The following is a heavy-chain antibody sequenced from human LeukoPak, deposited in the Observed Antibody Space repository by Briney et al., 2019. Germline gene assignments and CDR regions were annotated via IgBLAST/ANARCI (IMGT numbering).Heavy chain of an antibody. V-gene: IGHV4-59*08. CDR2: IYYSGST. CDR3: ASHYDILTPLGY. D-gene: IGHD3-9*01. CDR1: GGSISSHY. Sequence: SETLSLTCTVSGGSISSHYWSWIRQPPGKELEWIGYIYYSGSTNYNPSLKSRVTISVDTSKNQFSLKLSSVTAADTAVYYCASHYDILTPLGYWGQGTLVTVSS. J-gene: IGHJ4*02.